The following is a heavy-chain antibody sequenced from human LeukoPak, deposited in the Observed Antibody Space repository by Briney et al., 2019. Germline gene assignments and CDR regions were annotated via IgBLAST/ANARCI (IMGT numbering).Heavy chain of an antibody. CDR3: ARGSTKYYYGSGYFDY. CDR2: MNPNSGNT. Sequence: ASVKVSCKASGYTFTSYDINWVRQATGQGLEWMGWMNPNSGNTGYAQKFQGRVTVTRNTSISTAYMELSSLRSEDTAVYYCARGSTKYYYGSGYFDYWGQGTLVTVSS. D-gene: IGHD3-10*01. CDR1: GYTFTSYD. J-gene: IGHJ4*02. V-gene: IGHV1-8*01.